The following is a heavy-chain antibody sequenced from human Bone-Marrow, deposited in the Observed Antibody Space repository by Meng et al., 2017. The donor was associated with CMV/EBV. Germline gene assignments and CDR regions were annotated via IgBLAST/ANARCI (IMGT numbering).Heavy chain of an antibody. CDR1: GGSISSYY. V-gene: IGHV4-59*01. J-gene: IGHJ6*02. CDR3: ARGPGNYDFWSGYYYYYYYGMDV. CDR2: IYYSGST. D-gene: IGHD3-3*01. Sequence: SETLSLTCTVSGGSISSYYWSWIRQPPGKGLEWIGYIYYSGSTNYNPSLKSRVTISVDTSKNQFSLKLSSVTAADTAVYYCARGPGNYDFWSGYYYYYYYGMDVWGQGTTVTVSS.